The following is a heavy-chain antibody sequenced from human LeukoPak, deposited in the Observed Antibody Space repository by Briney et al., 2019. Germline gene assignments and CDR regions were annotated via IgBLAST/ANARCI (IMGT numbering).Heavy chain of an antibody. Sequence: GGSLRLSCAASAFTFSSYTMNWVRRAPGKGLEWLSYITSSGSTIYYADSVKGRFTISRDNAKNSLYLQMNSLRAEDTAVYYCARVKRFADYFDYWGQGTLVTVSS. V-gene: IGHV3-48*04. CDR3: ARVKRFADYFDY. CDR2: ITSSGSTI. J-gene: IGHJ4*02. CDR1: AFTFSSYT.